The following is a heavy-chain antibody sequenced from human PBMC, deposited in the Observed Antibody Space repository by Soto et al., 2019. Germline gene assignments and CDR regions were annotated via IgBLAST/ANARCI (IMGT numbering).Heavy chain of an antibody. CDR1: GGTFSSYA. J-gene: IGHJ6*02. V-gene: IGHV1-69*01. CDR2: IIPIFGTL. Sequence: QVQVVQSGAEVKRPGSSVKVSCKASGGTFSSYAINWVRQAPGQGLEWMGGIIPIFGTLNYAHKFQGRVTITADESTRTAYMELSSLRSEDTAAYYCARVGLESSDWSPSGLDVWGQGTKVTISS. CDR3: ARVGLESSDWSPSGLDV. D-gene: IGHD6-19*01.